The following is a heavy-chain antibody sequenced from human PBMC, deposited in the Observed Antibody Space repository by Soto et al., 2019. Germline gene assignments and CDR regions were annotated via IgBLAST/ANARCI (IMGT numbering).Heavy chain of an antibody. D-gene: IGHD3-3*01. Sequence: ASVKVSCKASGYTFTSYGISWVRQAPGQGLEWMGWISAYNGNTNYAQKLQGRVTMTTDTSTSTAYMELRSLRSDDTAVYYCARENQYEYYDFCSGYYCPDAFDIWGQGTMLTVSS. CDR3: ARENQYEYYDFCSGYYCPDAFDI. CDR1: GYTFTSYG. CDR2: ISAYNGNT. J-gene: IGHJ3*02. V-gene: IGHV1-18*01.